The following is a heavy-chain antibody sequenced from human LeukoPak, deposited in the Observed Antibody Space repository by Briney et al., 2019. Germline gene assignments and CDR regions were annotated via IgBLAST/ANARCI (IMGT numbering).Heavy chain of an antibody. D-gene: IGHD3-10*01. CDR3: AKDFYGSGSYYNGDY. CDR2: INGDTT. J-gene: IGHJ4*02. V-gene: IGHV3-23*01. CDR1: GFTLNNDA. Sequence: PGGSLRLSCAASGFTLNNDAMSWVRQAPGKGLEWVSAINGDTTHYAGSVKGRFTISRDNSKNTLYLQLNSLGVEDTAVYYCAKDFYGSGSYYNGDYWGQGTLVTVSS.